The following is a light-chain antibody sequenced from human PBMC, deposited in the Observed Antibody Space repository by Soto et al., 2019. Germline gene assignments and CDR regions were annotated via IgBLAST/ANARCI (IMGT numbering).Light chain of an antibody. CDR2: GTS. J-gene: IGKJ1*01. CDR1: QSISSSY. V-gene: IGKV3-20*01. CDR3: QQYWNSRWT. Sequence: EIVLTQSPDTLSLSPGETTTLSCRDSQSISSSYQAWYQQTPGQAPRPLIYGTSNRATGIPDRVSGSGSGTDFTLTISSLELEDFAVYYCQQYWNSRWTCGQGTKVEIK.